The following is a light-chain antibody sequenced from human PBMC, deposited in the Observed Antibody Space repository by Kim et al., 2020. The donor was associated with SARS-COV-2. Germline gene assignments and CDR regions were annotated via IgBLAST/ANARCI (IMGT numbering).Light chain of an antibody. Sequence: SYELTQPPSLSVSPGQAATITCSGNELSAKSVYWYQQRPGQSPVLVIYQDNQRPSGIPGRFSGSNYGDTATLTISGTQPMDEADYYCQTWDSNFGVFGTGTKVTVL. CDR2: QDN. CDR3: QTWDSNFGV. CDR1: ELSAKS. J-gene: IGLJ1*01. V-gene: IGLV3-1*01.